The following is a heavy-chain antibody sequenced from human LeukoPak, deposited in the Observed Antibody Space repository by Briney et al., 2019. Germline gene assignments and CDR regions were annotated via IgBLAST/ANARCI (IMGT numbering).Heavy chain of an antibody. CDR2: IYYSGSA. V-gene: IGHV4-59*01. CDR3: AKDRGY. J-gene: IGHJ4*02. CDR1: GGSISGFY. Sequence: SETLSLTCTVSGGSISGFYWGWIRQPPGKGLEWIGFIYYSGSANYNPSLKSRVTISVDTSKNQFSLKLSSVTAADTAVYYCAKDRGYWGQGTLVTVSS.